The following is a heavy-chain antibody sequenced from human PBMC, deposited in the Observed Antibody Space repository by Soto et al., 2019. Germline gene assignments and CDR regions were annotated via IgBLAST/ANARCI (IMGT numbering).Heavy chain of an antibody. Sequence: SETLSLTCTVSGGSVSSGSYYWSWIRQPPGKGLEWIGYIYYSGSTNYNPSLKSRVTISVDTSKNQFSLKLSSVTAADTAVYYCARVVVVAATRNWFGPWGQGTLVTVSS. CDR1: GGSVSSGSYY. J-gene: IGHJ5*02. V-gene: IGHV4-61*01. D-gene: IGHD2-15*01. CDR3: ARVVVVAATRNWFGP. CDR2: IYYSGST.